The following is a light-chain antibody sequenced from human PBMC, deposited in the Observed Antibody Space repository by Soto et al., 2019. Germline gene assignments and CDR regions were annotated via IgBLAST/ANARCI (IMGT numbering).Light chain of an antibody. CDR3: QQYNSYPIT. CDR1: QSISSY. Sequence: DIQMTQSPSSLSESVGDRVTITCRASQSISSYLNWYQHKPGKAPKLLIYDASSLESGVPSRFSGSGSGTEFTLTISSLQPDDFATYYCQQYNSYPITFGQGTRLEIK. V-gene: IGKV1-5*01. J-gene: IGKJ5*01. CDR2: DAS.